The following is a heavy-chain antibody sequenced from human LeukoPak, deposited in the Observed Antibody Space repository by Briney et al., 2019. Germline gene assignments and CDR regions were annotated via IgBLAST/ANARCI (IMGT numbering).Heavy chain of an antibody. CDR1: GGTISSYY. D-gene: IGHD3-3*01. J-gene: IGHJ3*02. CDR2: IYYSGST. V-gene: IGHV4-59*01. CDR3: ARGLTIFGVVIVHDAFDI. Sequence: ASETLSLTCTVSGGTISSYYWSWIRQPPGQGLEWLGNIYYSGSTNYNPSLKSRVTISVDTSKNQFSLKLSSVTAADTAVYYCARGLTIFGVVIVHDAFDIWGQGTMVTVSS.